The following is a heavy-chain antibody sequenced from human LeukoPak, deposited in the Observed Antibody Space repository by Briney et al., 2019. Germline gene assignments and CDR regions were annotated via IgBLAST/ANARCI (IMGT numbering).Heavy chain of an antibody. CDR3: AREGVSAYYYYMDV. D-gene: IGHD3-10*01. Sequence: SETLSLTCTVSGGSISSCFWSWIRQPPGKGLEWIGYIYYSGITNYNPSLKSRVTISVDTSKNQFSLKLSSVTAADTAVYYCAREGVSAYYYYMDVWGKGTTVTVSS. V-gene: IGHV4-59*01. J-gene: IGHJ6*03. CDR2: IYYSGIT. CDR1: GGSISSCF.